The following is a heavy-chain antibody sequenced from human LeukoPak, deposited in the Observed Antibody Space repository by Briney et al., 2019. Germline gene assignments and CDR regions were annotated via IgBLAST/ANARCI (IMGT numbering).Heavy chain of an antibody. V-gene: IGHV1-2*02. D-gene: IGHD5-12*01. Sequence: ASVKVSCKASGYTFTSYDINWVRQATGQGLEWMGWINPNSGGTNYAQKFQGRVTMTRDTSISTAYMELSRLRSDDTAVYYCARIRLDGGYDWSDYWGQGTLVTVSS. CDR1: GYTFTSYD. CDR3: ARIRLDGGYDWSDY. J-gene: IGHJ4*02. CDR2: INPNSGGT.